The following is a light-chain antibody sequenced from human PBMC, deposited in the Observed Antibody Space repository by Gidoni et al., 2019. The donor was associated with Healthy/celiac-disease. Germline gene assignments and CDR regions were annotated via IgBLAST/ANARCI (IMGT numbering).Light chain of an antibody. Sequence: DIQMTQSPSTLSASVGDRVTITCRASQSISSWLAWYQQKPGKAPKLLIYKASSLESGVPSRFSGSGSGTEFTLTISSLQPDDFATYYCQQYNSYWTFXXXTKVKSN. CDR3: QQYNSYWT. V-gene: IGKV1-5*03. J-gene: IGKJ1*01. CDR2: KAS. CDR1: QSISSW.